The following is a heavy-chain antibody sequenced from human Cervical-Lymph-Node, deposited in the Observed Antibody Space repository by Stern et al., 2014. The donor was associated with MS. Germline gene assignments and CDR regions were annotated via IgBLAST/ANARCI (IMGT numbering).Heavy chain of an antibody. Sequence: QVQLVESGADLKKPGSSVKVSCQAPGGTFTRHAITWVRQAPGQGLEWMGGITPIFGTAIYAPKFQGRITITADISTTTAYLELRSLKSEDTAIYYCARTHYSGGNINHLDYWGQGTLVAVSS. V-gene: IGHV1-69*06. CDR2: ITPIFGTA. J-gene: IGHJ4*02. CDR3: ARTHYSGGNINHLDY. D-gene: IGHD2-8*02. CDR1: GGTFTRHA.